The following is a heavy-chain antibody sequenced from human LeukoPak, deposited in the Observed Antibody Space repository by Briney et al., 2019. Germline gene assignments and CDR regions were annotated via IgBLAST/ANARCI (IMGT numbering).Heavy chain of an antibody. J-gene: IGHJ5*02. V-gene: IGHV1-3*01. Sequence: ASVKVSCKASGYTFTSYAMHWVRQAPGQRLEWMGWINAGNGNTKYSQKFQGRVTITRDTSASTAYMELSSLRSEDTAVYYCARGVVGATGWFDPWGQGTLVTVSS. CDR3: ARGVVGATGWFDP. CDR2: INAGNGNT. CDR1: GYTFTSYA. D-gene: IGHD1-26*01.